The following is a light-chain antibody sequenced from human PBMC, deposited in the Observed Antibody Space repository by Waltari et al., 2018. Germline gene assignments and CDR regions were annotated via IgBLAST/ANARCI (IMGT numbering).Light chain of an antibody. V-gene: IGLV2-23*02. CDR3: CSYAGSLNWL. Sequence: QSALTQPASVSGSPGQSVTISCTGSSSDIGTYNLVSWYQQHRGEAPNLIIFDVTKRPSGVSTRFSGSKSANTASLTISGLQPEDEADYHCCSYAGSLNWLFGGGTKVTVL. J-gene: IGLJ3*02. CDR2: DVT. CDR1: SSDIGTYNL.